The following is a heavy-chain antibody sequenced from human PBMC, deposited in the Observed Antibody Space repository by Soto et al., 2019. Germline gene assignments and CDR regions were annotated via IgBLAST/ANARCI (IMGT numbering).Heavy chain of an antibody. CDR2: ISGTGGST. CDR3: ARDRYANGWYGFDS. CDR1: GFTFPSYA. D-gene: IGHD6-19*01. V-gene: IGHV3-23*01. J-gene: IGHJ4*02. Sequence: EVQLLESGGGWVQPGGALRLSCETSGFTFPSYAMSWVRQAPGGGLEWISGISGTGGSTYYADSVKGRFTISRDNSRNTLYLQRNSVRADDADVYYCARDRYANGWYGFDSWGQGTLVPVSS.